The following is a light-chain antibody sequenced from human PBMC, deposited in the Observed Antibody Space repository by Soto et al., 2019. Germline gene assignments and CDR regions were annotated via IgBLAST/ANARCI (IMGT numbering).Light chain of an antibody. J-gene: IGKJ3*01. CDR3: QQSYSTLFT. CDR1: QSINSY. V-gene: IGKV1-39*01. Sequence: DIQMTQSPSSLSASVGDRVTITCRASQSINSYLKWYQQKPGKAPKLLIYAASSLQSGVPSRFSGSGSGTDFTLTISSLQPEDFATYYCQQSYSTLFTFGPGTKVDIK. CDR2: AAS.